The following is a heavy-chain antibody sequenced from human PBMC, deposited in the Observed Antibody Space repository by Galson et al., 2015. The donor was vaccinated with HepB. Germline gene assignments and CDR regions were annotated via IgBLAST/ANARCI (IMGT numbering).Heavy chain of an antibody. CDR1: GFAFDTHA. D-gene: IGHD5-18*01. V-gene: IGHV3-23*01. CDR2: ISGNGDST. Sequence: SLRLSCAASGFAFDTHAMNWVRQAPGRGLEWISGISGNGDSTFYADSVKGRFTVSRDNSNNMLYLQMNSLRAEDAGLYFCAKGYGLFDSWGQGILVTVSS. CDR3: AKGYGLFDS. J-gene: IGHJ5*01.